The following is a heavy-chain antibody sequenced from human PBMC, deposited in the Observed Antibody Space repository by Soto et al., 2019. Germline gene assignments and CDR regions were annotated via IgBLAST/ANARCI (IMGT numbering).Heavy chain of an antibody. V-gene: IGHV1-69*13. CDR1: GGTFSSYA. D-gene: IGHD6-19*01. Sequence: GASVKVSCKASGGTFSSYAISWVRQAPGQGLEWMGGIIPIFGTANYAQKFQGRVTITADESTSTAYMELSSLRSEDTAVYYCARPPRSGWTLYFDDWGQGTLVTVSS. CDR3: ARPPRSGWTLYFDD. J-gene: IGHJ4*02. CDR2: IIPIFGTA.